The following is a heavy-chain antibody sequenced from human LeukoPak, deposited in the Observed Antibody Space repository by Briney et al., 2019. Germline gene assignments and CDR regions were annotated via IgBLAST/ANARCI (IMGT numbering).Heavy chain of an antibody. CDR1: GGSFSGYY. D-gene: IGHD3-16*01. V-gene: IGHV4-34*01. Sequence: SETLSLTCAVYGGSFSGYYWSWIRQPPGKGLEWIGEINHSGSTNYNPSLKSRVTISVDTSKNQFSLKLSSVTAADTAVYYCARVSYDYVWGSYPYYYYYMDVWGKGTTVTISS. CDR2: INHSGST. J-gene: IGHJ6*03. CDR3: ARVSYDYVWGSYPYYYYYMDV.